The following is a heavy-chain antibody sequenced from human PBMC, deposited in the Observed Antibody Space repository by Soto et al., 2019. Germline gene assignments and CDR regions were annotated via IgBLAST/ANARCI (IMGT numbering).Heavy chain of an antibody. CDR2: INAGNGNT. Sequence: ASVKVSCKASGYTFTSYAMHWVRQAPGQRLEGMGWINAGNGNTKYSQKFQGRVTITRDTSASTAYMELSSLRSEDTAVYYCARDFPNWPYYFDYWGQGTLVTVSS. CDR3: ARDFPNWPYYFDY. V-gene: IGHV1-3*01. J-gene: IGHJ4*02. CDR1: GYTFTSYA. D-gene: IGHD1-1*01.